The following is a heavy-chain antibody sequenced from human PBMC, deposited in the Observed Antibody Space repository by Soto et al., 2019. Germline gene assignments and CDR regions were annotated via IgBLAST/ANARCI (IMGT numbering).Heavy chain of an antibody. Sequence: GGSLRLSCTVSGFAFNNYGINWVRQAPGQGLEWVSSISKSDYTYYSDSVKGRFTISRDNAKNSVSLQMNTLRVEDTAVYYCAREDSIIIPAVSDFWGQGTLVTVSS. D-gene: IGHD2-2*01. J-gene: IGHJ4*02. V-gene: IGHV3-21*01. CDR3: AREDSIIIPAVSDF. CDR2: ISKSDYT. CDR1: GFAFNNYG.